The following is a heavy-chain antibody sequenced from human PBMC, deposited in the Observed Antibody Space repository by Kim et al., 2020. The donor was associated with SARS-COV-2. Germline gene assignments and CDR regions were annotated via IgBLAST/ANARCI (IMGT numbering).Heavy chain of an antibody. J-gene: IGHJ4*02. CDR1: GFTFSSYS. D-gene: IGHD6-13*01. CDR2: ISSSSSTI. CDR3: ARDKFIAAARPFDY. Sequence: GGSLRLSCAASGFTFSSYSMNWVRQAPGKGLEWVSYISSSSSTIYYADSVKGRFTISRDNAKNSLYLQMNSLRAEDTAVYYCARDKFIAAARPFDYRGQGTLVTVSS. V-gene: IGHV3-48*04.